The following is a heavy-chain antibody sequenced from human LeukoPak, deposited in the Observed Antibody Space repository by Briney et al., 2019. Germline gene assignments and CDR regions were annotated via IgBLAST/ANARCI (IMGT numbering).Heavy chain of an antibody. D-gene: IGHD6-19*01. CDR2: ISAYNGNT. J-gene: IGHJ4*02. CDR3: ARDLTSAGSSGWYGSLDY. CDR1: GYTFTSYG. Sequence: ASVKVSCKASGYTFTSYGISWVRQAPGQGLERMGWISAYNGNTNYAQKLQGRVTMTTDTSTSTAYMELRSLRSDDTAVYYCARDLTSAGSSGWYGSLDYWGQGTLVTVSS. V-gene: IGHV1-18*01.